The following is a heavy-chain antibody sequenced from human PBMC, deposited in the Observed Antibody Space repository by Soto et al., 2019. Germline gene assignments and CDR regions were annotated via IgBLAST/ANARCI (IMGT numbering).Heavy chain of an antibody. CDR3: ARGGRLYHYGMDV. J-gene: IGHJ6*02. Sequence: GGSLRLSCAASGFTFSDYYMSWIRQAPGKGLEWVSYISSGSSYTNYADSVKGRLTISRDNAKNSLYLQMNSLRGEDTAVYYPARGGRLYHYGMDVCGQGTPVTVSS. V-gene: IGHV3-11*06. D-gene: IGHD3-16*02. CDR2: ISSGSSYT. CDR1: GFTFSDYY.